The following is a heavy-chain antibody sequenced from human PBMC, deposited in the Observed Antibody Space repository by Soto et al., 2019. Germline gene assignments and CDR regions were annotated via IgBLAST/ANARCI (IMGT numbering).Heavy chain of an antibody. CDR1: GFTFSDHY. V-gene: IGHV3-72*01. CDR3: ARDAYDYGDFAGIGY. CDR2: IRNKGNRYTT. D-gene: IGHD4-17*01. J-gene: IGHJ4*02. Sequence: GGSLRLSCAASGFTFSDHYMDWVRQAPGKGLEWVGLIRNKGNRYTTEYAASVRGRFTISRDDSEKTLYLQMNTLKTEDTAVYYCARDAYDYGDFAGIGYWGQGTLVTVSS.